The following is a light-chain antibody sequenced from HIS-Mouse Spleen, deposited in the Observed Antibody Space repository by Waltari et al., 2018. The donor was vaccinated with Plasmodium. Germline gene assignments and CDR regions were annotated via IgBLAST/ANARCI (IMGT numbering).Light chain of an antibody. CDR3: YSTDSSGNHRV. CDR2: EDS. CDR1: ALHKKY. V-gene: IGLV3-10*01. J-gene: IGLJ3*02. Sequence: SYELTQPPSVSVSPGQTARITCSGDALHKKYSYWYQQKSGQAPVRVIYEDSKRPSGIPERFSGSSSGTMATLTISGAQVEDEADYYCYSTDSSGNHRVFGGGTKLTVL.